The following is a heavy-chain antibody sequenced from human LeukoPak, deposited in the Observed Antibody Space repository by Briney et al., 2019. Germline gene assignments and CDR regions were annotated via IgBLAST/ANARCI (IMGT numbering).Heavy chain of an antibody. J-gene: IGHJ4*02. CDR1: GFTFDDYV. CDR2: ISWNSGSI. V-gene: IGHV3-9*01. Sequence: GGSLRLSCAASGFTFDDYVMHWVRQAPGKGLEWVSGISWNSGSIGYADSVKGRFTISRDNAKNSLYLQMNSLRAEDTALYYCAKANIAAAGYFDYWGQGTLVTVSS. CDR3: AKANIAAAGYFDY. D-gene: IGHD6-13*01.